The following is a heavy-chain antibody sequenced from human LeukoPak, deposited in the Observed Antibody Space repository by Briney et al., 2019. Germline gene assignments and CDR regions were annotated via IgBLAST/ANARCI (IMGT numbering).Heavy chain of an antibody. CDR3: ARVRRCSGGSCYSRLDY. CDR1: GHTFTSYD. V-gene: IGHV1-8*01. D-gene: IGHD2-15*01. CDR2: MNPNSGNT. Sequence: ASVKVSCKASGHTFTSYDINWVRQATGQGLEWMGWMNPNSGNTGYAQKFQGRVTMTRNTSISTAYMELSSLRSEDTAVYYCARVRRCSGGSCYSRLDYWGQGTLVTVSS. J-gene: IGHJ4*02.